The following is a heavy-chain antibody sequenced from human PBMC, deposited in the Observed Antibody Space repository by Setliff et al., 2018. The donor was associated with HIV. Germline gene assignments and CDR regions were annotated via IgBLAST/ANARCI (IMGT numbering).Heavy chain of an antibody. CDR3: ARHPNPYSSSWDIDY. J-gene: IGHJ4*02. D-gene: IGHD6-13*01. CDR1: EYSFATYW. V-gene: IGHV5-51*01. Sequence: GESLKISCKGSEYSFATYWIGWVRQMPGKGLGWVGVIYPDDSDTRYSPSFQGQVTISADKSINTAYLQWSGLKASDTAMYYCARHPNPYSSSWDIDYWGQGTLVTVSS. CDR2: IYPDDSDT.